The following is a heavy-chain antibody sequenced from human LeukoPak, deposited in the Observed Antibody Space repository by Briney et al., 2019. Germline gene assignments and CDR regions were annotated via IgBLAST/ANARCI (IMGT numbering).Heavy chain of an antibody. CDR2: ISSSTGNT. V-gene: IGHV3-23*01. CDR1: GFTFSSYA. Sequence: GESLKISCAVSGFTFSSYAMNWVRQAPGKGLEWVSAISSSTGNTYYADSVKGRFTISRDNSKNTLYLQMNSLRAEDTAVYYCAKGAMRVLDPWGQGTLVTVSS. J-gene: IGHJ5*02. CDR3: AKGAMRVLDP.